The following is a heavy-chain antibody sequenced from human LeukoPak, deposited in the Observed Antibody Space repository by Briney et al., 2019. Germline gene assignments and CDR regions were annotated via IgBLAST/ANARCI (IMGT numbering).Heavy chain of an antibody. D-gene: IGHD3-10*01. CDR1: GFIVSSNY. V-gene: IGHV3-66*04. CDR2: IYSSGST. J-gene: IGHJ5*02. CDR3: ARRGNYYGSGSNNWFDP. Sequence: GGSLRLSCVVSGFIVSSNYMSWVRQAPGKGLEWVSIIYSSGSTYYADSVKGRFTISRDNSKNTLYLQMNSLRAEDTAVYYCARRGNYYGSGSNNWFDPWGQGALVTVSS.